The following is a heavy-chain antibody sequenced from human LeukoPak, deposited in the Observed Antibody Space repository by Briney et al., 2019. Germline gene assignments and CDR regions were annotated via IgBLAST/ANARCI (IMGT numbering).Heavy chain of an antibody. J-gene: IGHJ5*02. D-gene: IGHD6-13*01. CDR3: ARGILNRAAAGTLWFDP. CDR1: GGTISGKSW. V-gene: IGHV4-4*02. Sequence: SGTTPLLCAVSGGTISGKSWWGWVGRRPGKTLKWIGEPYHSGSTNYNPSLKRRVTISVDKSKNQFSLKLSSVTAADTAVYYRARGILNRAAAGTLWFDPWGQGTLVTVSS. CDR2: PYHSGST.